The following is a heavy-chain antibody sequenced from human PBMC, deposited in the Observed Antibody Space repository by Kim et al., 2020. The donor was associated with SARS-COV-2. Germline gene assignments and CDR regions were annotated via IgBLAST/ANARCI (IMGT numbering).Heavy chain of an antibody. V-gene: IGHV4-31*03. Sequence: SETLSLTCTVSGGSISSGGYYWSWTRPHPGQGLEWIGYIYYSGTTYYNPSLKSRITISVDMSKNQFSLKLSSVTAADTAVYYCARDASDSSGYYFGYWGQGTLVTVSS. CDR2: IYYSGTT. CDR3: ARDASDSSGYYFGY. D-gene: IGHD3-22*01. CDR1: GGSISSGGYY. J-gene: IGHJ4*02.